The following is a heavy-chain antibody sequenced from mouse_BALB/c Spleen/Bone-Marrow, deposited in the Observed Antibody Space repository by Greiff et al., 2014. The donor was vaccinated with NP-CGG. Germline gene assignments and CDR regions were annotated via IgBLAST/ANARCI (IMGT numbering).Heavy chain of an antibody. CDR1: GFTFSSNG. V-gene: IGHV5-9-2*01. J-gene: IGHJ2*01. D-gene: IGHD2-2*01. CDR2: ISGGGNYT. Sequence: VQLKESGGGLVKPGGSLKLSCAASGFTFSSNGMSWVRQTPEKRLECVATISGGGNYTYYPDSVKGRFTISRDNAKNNLYLQMSSLRSEDTALYYCARNYYGYDGYFDYWGQGTTLTVSS. CDR3: ARNYYGYDGYFDY.